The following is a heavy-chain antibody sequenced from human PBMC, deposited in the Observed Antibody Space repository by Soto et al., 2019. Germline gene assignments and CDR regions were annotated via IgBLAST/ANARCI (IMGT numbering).Heavy chain of an antibody. CDR3: ARGQGEYQLLGVYYFDY. Sequence: QVQLQQWGAGLLKPSETLSLTCAVYGGSFSGYYWSWIRQPPGKGLEWIGEINHSGSTNYNPSLKRRVTISVDTSKNQFSLKLSSVTAADTAVYYCARGQGEYQLLGVYYFDYWGQGTLVTVSS. CDR1: GGSFSGYY. V-gene: IGHV4-34*01. D-gene: IGHD2-2*01. CDR2: INHSGST. J-gene: IGHJ4*02.